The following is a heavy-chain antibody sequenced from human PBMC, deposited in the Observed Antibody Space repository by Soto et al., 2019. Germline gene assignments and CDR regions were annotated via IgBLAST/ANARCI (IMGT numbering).Heavy chain of an antibody. CDR3: ARERLNTGWYGFDH. CDR1: GYTFSNYD. V-gene: IGHV1-18*04. J-gene: IGHJ4*02. Sequence: ASVKVSCKTSGYTFSNYDFSWVRPAPGQGLEWMGWVSNKNGVTNYAEKFRDRVTMTTDTSTNTIYMELRSLRSDDTAVYFCARERLNTGWYGFDHWGQGTQVTVSS. D-gene: IGHD2-8*02. CDR2: VSNKNGVT.